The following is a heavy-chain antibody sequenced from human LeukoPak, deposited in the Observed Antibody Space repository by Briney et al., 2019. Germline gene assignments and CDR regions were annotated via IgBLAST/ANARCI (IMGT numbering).Heavy chain of an antibody. Sequence: ASVKVSCKASGYTFTRYSMHWVRQAPGQGLEWMGIINPSGGSTSYAQKLQGRVTMTTDTSTSTAYMELRSLRSDDTAVYYCARDLSPRPNDYSHNWFDPWGQGTLVTVSS. J-gene: IGHJ5*02. CDR3: ARDLSPRPNDYSHNWFDP. D-gene: IGHD4-11*01. V-gene: IGHV1-46*01. CDR1: GYTFTRYS. CDR2: INPSGGST.